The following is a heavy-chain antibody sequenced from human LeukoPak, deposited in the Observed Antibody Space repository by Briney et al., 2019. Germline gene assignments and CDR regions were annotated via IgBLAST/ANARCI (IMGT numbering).Heavy chain of an antibody. CDR3: ARQRFTTRAYAGNWFDP. CDR1: GYSFTSYW. CDR2: ISPGDSDT. Sequence: GESLKISCKGSGYSFTSYWIGWVRQMPGKGLEWMGIISPGDSDTRYSPSFQGDVTISADKSISTAYLQWSSLKASDTAVYYCARQRFTTRAYAGNWFDPWGQGTLVTVSS. V-gene: IGHV5-51*01. J-gene: IGHJ5*02. D-gene: IGHD3-16*01.